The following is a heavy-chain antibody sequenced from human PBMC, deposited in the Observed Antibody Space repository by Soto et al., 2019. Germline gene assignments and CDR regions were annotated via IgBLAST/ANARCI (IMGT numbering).Heavy chain of an antibody. D-gene: IGHD2-2*02. Sequence: SVKVSCKASGGTFSSYAISWVRQAPGQGLEWMGGIIPIFGTANYAQKFQGRVTITADESTSTAYMELSSLRSEDTAVYYCAREAEYCSSTSCYTRAGMDVWCQGTTVTVSS. CDR2: IIPIFGTA. CDR1: GGTFSSYA. V-gene: IGHV1-69*13. J-gene: IGHJ6*02. CDR3: AREAEYCSSTSCYTRAGMDV.